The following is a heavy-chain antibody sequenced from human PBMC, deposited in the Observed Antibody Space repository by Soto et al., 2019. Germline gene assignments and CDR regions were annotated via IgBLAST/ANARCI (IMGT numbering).Heavy chain of an antibody. CDR2: IIPIVGTA. CDR3: ATSSQLTVRAPWDY. V-gene: IGHV1-69*01. CDR1: GGTFSSYA. J-gene: IGHJ4*02. Sequence: QVQLVQSGAEVKKPGYSVKVSCKASGGTFSSYAISWVRQAPGQGLEWMGGIIPIVGTANYAQKFQGRVTITADESTSTAYMELRSLRSEDTAVYYCATSSQLTVRAPWDYWGQGTLVTVSS. D-gene: IGHD2-2*01.